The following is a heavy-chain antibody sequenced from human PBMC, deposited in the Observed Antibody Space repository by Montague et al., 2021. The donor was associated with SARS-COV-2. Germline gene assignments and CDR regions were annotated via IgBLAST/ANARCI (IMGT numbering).Heavy chain of an antibody. CDR1: GGSISTYY. V-gene: IGHV4-59*01. Sequence: SETLSLTCSVSGGSISTYYWSWIRQPPGKGLEWIGYIYYSGSTNYNPSLKSRVTISIDMSENQFSLELSSVTAADMAVYYCASPGGYCTGGSCYYVYWGQGTLVTVSS. J-gene: IGHJ4*02. CDR2: IYYSGST. D-gene: IGHD2-15*01. CDR3: ASPGGYCTGGSCYYVY.